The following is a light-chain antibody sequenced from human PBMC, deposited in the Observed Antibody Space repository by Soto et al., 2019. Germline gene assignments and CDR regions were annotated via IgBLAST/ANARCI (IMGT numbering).Light chain of an antibody. Sequence: EIVMTQSPATLSVSTREIATLSCRASRSVNSNLAWYQQKPGQAPRLLIYDASTRATGIPARFSGRGSGTDFTLTISSLEPEDFAVYYCQQRSSAITFGQGRRLEIK. J-gene: IGKJ5*01. V-gene: IGKV3-15*01. CDR3: QQRSSAIT. CDR2: DAS. CDR1: RSVNSN.